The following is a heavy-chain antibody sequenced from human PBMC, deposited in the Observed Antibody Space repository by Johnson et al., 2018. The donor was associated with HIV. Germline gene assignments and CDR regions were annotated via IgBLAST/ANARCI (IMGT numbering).Heavy chain of an antibody. D-gene: IGHD3-10*01. CDR1: AFTFSSTW. CDR3: ARDPGSSAFDI. CDR2: INQDGSVR. V-gene: IGHV3-7*05. Sequence: QLVESGGGLVQPGESLRLSCAASAFTFSSTWMSWVRQAPGKGLEFVANINQDGSVRNYVDSVKGRFTISRDNTKNSLYLQMNSLRAEDTAVYYCARDPGSSAFDIWGQGTMVTVSS. J-gene: IGHJ3*02.